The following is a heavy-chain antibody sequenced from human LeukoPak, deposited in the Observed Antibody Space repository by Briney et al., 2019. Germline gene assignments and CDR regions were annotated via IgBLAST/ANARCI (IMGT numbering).Heavy chain of an antibody. Sequence: SETLSLTCTVSGGSISSYYWSWIRQPPGKGLEWIGYIYYSGSTNYNPSLKSRVTISVDTSKNQFSLKLSSVTAADTAVYYCARDALTPYYYYYGMDVWGQGTTVTVSS. CDR2: IYYSGST. J-gene: IGHJ6*02. V-gene: IGHV4-59*12. CDR3: ARDALTPYYYYYGMDV. CDR1: GGSISSYY.